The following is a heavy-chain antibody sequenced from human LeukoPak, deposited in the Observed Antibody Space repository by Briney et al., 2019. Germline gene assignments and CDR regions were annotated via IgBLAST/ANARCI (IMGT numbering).Heavy chain of an antibody. CDR3: ARGPYVAAAEEGSFDY. Sequence: GASVKVSCKASGYTFTSYYMHWVRQAPGQGLEWMGIINPSGGSTSYAQKFQGRVTMTRDTSTSTVYMELSSLRSEDTAVYYCARGPYVAAAEEGSFDYWGQGTLVTVSS. CDR1: GYTFTSYY. CDR2: INPSGGST. V-gene: IGHV1-46*01. J-gene: IGHJ4*02. D-gene: IGHD6-13*01.